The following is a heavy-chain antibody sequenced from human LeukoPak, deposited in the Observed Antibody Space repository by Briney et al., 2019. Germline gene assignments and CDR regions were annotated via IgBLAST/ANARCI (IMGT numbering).Heavy chain of an antibody. V-gene: IGHV4-39*01. J-gene: IGHJ5*02. CDR3: ARQTYSTYKWFDP. CDR2: IYYSGST. D-gene: IGHD6-13*01. CDR1: GGSLISNSYF. Sequence: SETLSLTCTVSGGSLISNSYFWGWIRQPPGKGLDWIGIIYYSGSTYYNPSLKSRVTIAVDTSKNQFSLKLSSVTAADTAVYYCARQTYSTYKWFDPWGQGTLVTVSS.